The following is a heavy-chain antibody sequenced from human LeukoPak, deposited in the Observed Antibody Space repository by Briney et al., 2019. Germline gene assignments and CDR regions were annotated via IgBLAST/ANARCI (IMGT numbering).Heavy chain of an antibody. J-gene: IGHJ4*02. D-gene: IGHD6-19*01. CDR2: VNVDDGST. Sequence: PGGSLRLSCAASGFTFSTYAMSWVRQAPGKGLEWVSAVNVDDGSTYYADSVKGRFTISRDNSKSTLYLQINSLRADDTAVYYCATAGRELLVEIDYWGQGTLVTVSS. V-gene: IGHV3-23*01. CDR3: ATAGRELLVEIDY. CDR1: GFTFSTYA.